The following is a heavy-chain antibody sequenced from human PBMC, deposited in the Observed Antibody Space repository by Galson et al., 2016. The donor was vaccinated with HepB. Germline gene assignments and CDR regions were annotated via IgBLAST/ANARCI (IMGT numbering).Heavy chain of an antibody. CDR1: GFRFTDYG. V-gene: IGHV3-33*01. CDR2: ISYDGRDK. J-gene: IGHJ6*02. CDR3: ARELRSGRFFNHYGMDV. Sequence: LRLSCAASGFRFTDYGMHWFRQAPGKGLEWVAVISYDGRDKNYGESVRGRFTISRDNSKNTLSLQMNRLRAEDTALYYCARELRSGRFFNHYGMDVWGQGTTVIVSS. D-gene: IGHD5-12*01.